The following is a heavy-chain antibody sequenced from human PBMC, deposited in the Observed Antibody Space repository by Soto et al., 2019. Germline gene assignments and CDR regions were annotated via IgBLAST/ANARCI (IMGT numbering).Heavy chain of an antibody. CDR2: IFPNGVST. D-gene: IGHD3-22*01. CDR1: GFTFSDYA. V-gene: IGHV3-64D*06. J-gene: IGHJ4*02. Sequence: GGSLRLSCSASGFTFSDYAIHWVRQAPGKGLEYVSAIFPNGVSTHYADSVKGRFTISRDNSKNTVYLQMSSLTAEDTAVYYCVKGEYYYDSRGYYPFDYWGQGT. CDR3: VKGEYYYDSRGYYPFDY.